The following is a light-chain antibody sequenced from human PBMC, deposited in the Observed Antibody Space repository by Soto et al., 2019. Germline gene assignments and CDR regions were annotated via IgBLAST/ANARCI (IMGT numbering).Light chain of an antibody. J-gene: IGLJ1*01. CDR3: GSDTSSGPLV. CDR2: DVS. CDR1: SSDVGAYNS. Sequence: QSALTQPASVSGSPGQSITISCTGTSSDVGAYNSVAWYQHNPGKAPKLMIYDVSNRPSGVSSRFSGSKSANTASLPISGLQADDEADYYCGSDTSSGPLVFGTGTKLTVL. V-gene: IGLV2-14*01.